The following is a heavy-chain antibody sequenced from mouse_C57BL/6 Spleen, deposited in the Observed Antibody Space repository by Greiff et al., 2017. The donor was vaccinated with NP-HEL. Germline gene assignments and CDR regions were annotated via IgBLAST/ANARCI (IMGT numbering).Heavy chain of an antibody. CDR2: ISNGGGST. V-gene: IGHV5-12*01. CDR3: ARHYYGSPNAMDY. J-gene: IGHJ4*01. Sequence: EVQRVESGGGLVQPGGSLKLSCAASGFTFSDYYMYWVRQTPEKRLEWVAYISNGGGSTYYPDTVKGRFTISRDNAKNTLYLQMSRLKSEDTAMYYCARHYYGSPNAMDYWGQGTSVTVSS. D-gene: IGHD1-1*01. CDR1: GFTFSDYY.